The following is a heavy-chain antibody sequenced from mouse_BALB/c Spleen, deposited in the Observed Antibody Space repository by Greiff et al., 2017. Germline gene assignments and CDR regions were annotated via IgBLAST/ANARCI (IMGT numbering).Heavy chain of an antibody. CDR1: GYTFTDYN. CDR2: IYPYNGGT. V-gene: IGHV1S29*02. D-gene: IGHD1-1*01. CDR3: AKVWDTTVGAPIAY. Sequence: VQVQQSGPELVKPGASVKISCKASGYTFTDYNMHWVKQSHGKSLEWIGDIYPYNGGTGYNQKFKGKATVTVDTSSSTAYMELRSLTSEDSAVYYCAKVWDTTVGAPIAYWGQGTPVTVSA. J-gene: IGHJ3*01.